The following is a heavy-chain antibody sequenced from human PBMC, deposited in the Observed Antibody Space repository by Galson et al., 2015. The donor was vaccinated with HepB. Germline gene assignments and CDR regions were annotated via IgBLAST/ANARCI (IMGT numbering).Heavy chain of an antibody. CDR3: ARAIQIEWELLPGSRIDAFDI. V-gene: IGHV3-11*05. D-gene: IGHD1-26*01. CDR2: ISSSSSYT. Sequence: SLRLSCAASGFTFSDYYMSWIRQAPGKGLEWVSYISSSSSYTNYADSVKGRFTISRDNAKNSLYLQMNSLRAEDTAVYYCARAIQIEWELLPGSRIDAFDIWGQGTMVTVSS. CDR1: GFTFSDYY. J-gene: IGHJ3*02.